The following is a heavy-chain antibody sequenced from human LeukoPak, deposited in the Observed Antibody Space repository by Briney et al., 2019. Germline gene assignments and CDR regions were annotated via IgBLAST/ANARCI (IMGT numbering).Heavy chain of an antibody. J-gene: IGHJ4*01. CDR3: ARDRVVAATQSIEY. Sequence: GGSQSLSCAASGFTFSSYWMSWVRQAPGKGLEWVANIKQDGSEKYYVDSVKGRFTISRDNAKNSLYLQMNSLRAEDTAVYYCARDRVVAATQSIEYWGHETPVTVSS. CDR2: IKQDGSEK. CDR1: GFTFSSYW. V-gene: IGHV3-7*05. D-gene: IGHD2-15*01.